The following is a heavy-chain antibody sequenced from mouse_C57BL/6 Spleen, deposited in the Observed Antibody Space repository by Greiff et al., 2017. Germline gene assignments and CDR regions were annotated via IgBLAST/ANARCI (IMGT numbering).Heavy chain of an antibody. D-gene: IGHD6-2*01. CDR3: ARGVSLYFDY. CDR1: GYAFTNYL. J-gene: IGHJ2*01. V-gene: IGHV1-54*01. CDR2: INPGSGGT. Sequence: VQLQQSGAELVRPGTSVKVSCKASGYAFTNYLIEWVKQRPGQGLEWIGVINPGSGGTNYNEKFKGKATLTADKSASTAYMQLSSLTAEDSAVYFCARGVSLYFDYWGQGTTLTVSS.